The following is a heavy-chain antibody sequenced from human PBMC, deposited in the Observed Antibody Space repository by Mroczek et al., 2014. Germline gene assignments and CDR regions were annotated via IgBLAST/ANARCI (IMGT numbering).Heavy chain of an antibody. J-gene: IGHJ3*02. CDR2: INPNSGGT. V-gene: IGHV1-2*02. CDR1: GYTFTGYY. Sequence: QVQLVQSGAEVKKPGASVKVSCKASGYTFTGYYMHWVRQAPGQGLEWMGWINPNSGGTNYAQKFQGRVTMTRDTSISTAYMELSRLRSDDTAVYYCARGYSSSWYSGFYAFDIWGQGTMVTVSS. CDR3: ARGYSSSWYSGFYAFDI. D-gene: IGHD6-13*01.